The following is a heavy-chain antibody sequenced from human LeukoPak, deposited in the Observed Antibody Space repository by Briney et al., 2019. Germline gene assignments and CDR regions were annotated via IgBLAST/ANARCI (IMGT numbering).Heavy chain of an antibody. CDR1: GYTFTSYY. V-gene: IGHV1-46*03. J-gene: IGHJ4*02. CDR2: INPSGGST. D-gene: IGHD3-22*01. Sequence: ASVKVSCKASGYTFTSYYMHWVRQAPGQGLEWMGIINPSGGSTSYAQKFQGRVTMTRDTSTSTVYMELSSLRSEDTAVCYCARDRGYDYYDSSGYYPKDYFDYWGQGTLVTVSS. CDR3: ARDRGYDYYDSSGYYPKDYFDY.